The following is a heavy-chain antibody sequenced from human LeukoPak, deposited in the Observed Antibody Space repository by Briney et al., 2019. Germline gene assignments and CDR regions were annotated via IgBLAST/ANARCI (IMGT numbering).Heavy chain of an antibody. CDR3: ARGNDYVWGSYRPDYYFDY. J-gene: IGHJ4*02. Sequence: TGGSLRLSCAASGFTVSSNYMSWVRQAPGKGLEWVSVIYSGGSTYYADSVKGRFTISRDNSKITLYLQMNSLRAEDTAVYYCARGNDYVWGSYRPDYYFDYWGQGTLVTVSS. CDR1: GFTVSSNY. CDR2: IYSGGST. V-gene: IGHV3-66*01. D-gene: IGHD3-16*02.